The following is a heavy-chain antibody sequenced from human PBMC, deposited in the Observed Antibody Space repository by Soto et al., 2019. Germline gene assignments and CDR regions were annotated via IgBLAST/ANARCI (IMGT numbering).Heavy chain of an antibody. CDR1: GFTFSNYA. J-gene: IGHJ6*02. Sequence: VQLLESGGDLVQPGGSLRLSCDASGFTFSNYAMSWVRQAPGKGLEWVSVISGSGGSTNYADSAKGRFTISRDNSMDTLYLQMNSLRAEDTAVYYCARVFYYDILSGKSYNMDVWCQGTTVIVSS. V-gene: IGHV3-23*01. CDR2: ISGSGGST. CDR3: ARVFYYDILSGKSYNMDV. D-gene: IGHD3-9*01.